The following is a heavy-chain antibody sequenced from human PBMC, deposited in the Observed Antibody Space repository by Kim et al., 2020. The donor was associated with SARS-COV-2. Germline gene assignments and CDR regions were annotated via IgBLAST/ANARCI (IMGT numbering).Heavy chain of an antibody. Sequence: GGSLRLSCAASGFTFSNAWMSWVRQAPGKGLEWVGRIKSKTDGGTTDYAAPVKGRFTISRDDSKNTLYLQMNSLKTEDTAVYYCTTELRFLEWLYRTPDYYYYGMDVWGQGTTVTVSS. CDR2: IKSKTDGGTT. V-gene: IGHV3-15*01. J-gene: IGHJ6*02. CDR1: GFTFSNAW. CDR3: TTELRFLEWLYRTPDYYYYGMDV. D-gene: IGHD3-3*01.